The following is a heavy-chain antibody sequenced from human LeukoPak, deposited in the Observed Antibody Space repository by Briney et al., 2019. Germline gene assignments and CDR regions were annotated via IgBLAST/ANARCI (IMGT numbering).Heavy chain of an antibody. V-gene: IGHV4-34*01. CDR2: INHSGST. Sequence: SETLSLTCAVYGGSFSGYYWSWIRQPPGKGLEWIGEINHSGSTNYNPSLKSRVTISVDTSKNQFSLKLSSVTAADTAVYYCAMTYYDILTCYLGPDYWGQGTLVTVSS. D-gene: IGHD3-9*01. CDR3: AMTYYDILTCYLGPDY. J-gene: IGHJ4*02. CDR1: GGSFSGYY.